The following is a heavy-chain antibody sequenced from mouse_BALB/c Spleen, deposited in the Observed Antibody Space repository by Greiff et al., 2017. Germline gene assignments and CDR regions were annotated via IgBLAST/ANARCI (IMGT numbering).Heavy chain of an antibody. CDR3: AREGLGRSWFAY. CDR1: GFSLTSYG. V-gene: IGHV2-9*02. Sequence: VHLVESGPGLVAPSQSLSITCTVSGFSLTSYGVHWVRQPPGKGLEWLGVIWAGGSTNYNSALMSRLSISKDNSKSQVFLKMNSLQTDDTAMYYCAREGLGRSWFAYWGQGTLVTVSA. CDR2: IWAGGST. D-gene: IGHD4-1*01. J-gene: IGHJ3*01.